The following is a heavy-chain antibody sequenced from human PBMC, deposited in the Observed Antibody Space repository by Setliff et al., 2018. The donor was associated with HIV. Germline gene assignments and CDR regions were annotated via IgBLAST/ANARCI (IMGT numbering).Heavy chain of an antibody. CDR3: ARGGGYRGYDGTLDY. D-gene: IGHD5-12*01. V-gene: IGHV1-18*01. Sequence: ASVKVCCKASGYTFDNYDFSWVRQAPGQGLEWMGWISTFNGGTNSAQKFRDRVTLTTDTSTATAYMELKSLKSNDTAVYYCARGGGYRGYDGTLDYWGQGTLVTVSS. CDR1: GYTFDNYD. CDR2: ISTFNGGT. J-gene: IGHJ4*02.